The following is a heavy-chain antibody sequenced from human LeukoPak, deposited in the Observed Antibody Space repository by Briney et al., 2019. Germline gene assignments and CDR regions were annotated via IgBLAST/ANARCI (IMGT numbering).Heavy chain of an antibody. D-gene: IGHD1-1*01. CDR3: ARWYNSLDV. Sequence: PGGSLRLSCAASGFTFRNSAMHWVRQAPGKGLEYVSGISSNGGSTYYANAVKGRFTIPRDNSKNTVYLQMGSLRAEDMAVYYCARWYNSLDVWGQGTTVTVSS. J-gene: IGHJ6*02. CDR1: GFTFRNSA. V-gene: IGHV3-64*01. CDR2: ISSNGGST.